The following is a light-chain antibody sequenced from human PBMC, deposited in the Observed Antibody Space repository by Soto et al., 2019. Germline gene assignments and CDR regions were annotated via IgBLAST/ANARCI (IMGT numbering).Light chain of an antibody. Sequence: EIVLTQSPGTLSLSPGEGATLSCRASQSVTSSYLAWYQQKPGQAPSLLIYGASSRATGIPDRFSGSGSGTDFTLTISRLEPEDFAVYYCQQYGSSPGTFGQGTKVDIK. CDR3: QQYGSSPGT. J-gene: IGKJ1*01. CDR2: GAS. V-gene: IGKV3-20*01. CDR1: QSVTSSY.